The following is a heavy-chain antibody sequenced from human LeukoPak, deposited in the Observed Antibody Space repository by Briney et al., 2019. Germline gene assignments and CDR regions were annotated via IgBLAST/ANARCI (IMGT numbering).Heavy chain of an antibody. D-gene: IGHD4-17*01. CDR1: GLTVTNNC. CDR3: VYGDYPLTY. V-gene: IGHV3-66*01. CDR2: IYTNGDT. J-gene: IGHJ4*02. Sequence: GGSLRLSCAASGLTVTNNCWNWVRQPPGKGPEWISLIYTNGDTQYANSVKDRFTFSRDNSKNTLYLQMNSLRAEDTAIYYCVYGDYPLTYWGQGTLVSVSS.